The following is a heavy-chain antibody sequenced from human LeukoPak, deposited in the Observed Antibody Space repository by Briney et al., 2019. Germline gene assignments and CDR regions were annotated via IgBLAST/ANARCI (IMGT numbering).Heavy chain of an antibody. CDR1: GFTYSTYA. J-gene: IGHJ6*02. CDR2: ISHDGSSE. CDR3: AREVLVRGVHYYGMDV. Sequence: GGSLRLSCAASGFTYSTYAVHWVRQAPGKGLEWVAVISHDGSSEFYADSVRGRFTISRDNSKNTLYLQMNSLRVEDTAVYYCAREVLVRGVHYYGMDVWGQGTTVTVSS. D-gene: IGHD3-10*01. V-gene: IGHV3-30-3*01.